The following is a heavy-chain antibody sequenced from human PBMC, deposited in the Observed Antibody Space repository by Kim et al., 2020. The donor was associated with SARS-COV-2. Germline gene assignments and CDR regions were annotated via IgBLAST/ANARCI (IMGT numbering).Heavy chain of an antibody. CDR1: GFTVSSNY. CDR3: ARPSQRAPNTVTTLYYYYGMDV. Sequence: GGSLRLSCAASGFTVSSNYMSWVRQAPGKGLEWVSVIYSGGSTYYADSVKGRFTISRDNSKNTLYLQMNSLRAEDTAVYYCARPSQRAPNTVTTLYYYYGMDVWGQGTTVTVSS. V-gene: IGHV3-53*01. J-gene: IGHJ6*02. D-gene: IGHD4-17*01. CDR2: IYSGGST.